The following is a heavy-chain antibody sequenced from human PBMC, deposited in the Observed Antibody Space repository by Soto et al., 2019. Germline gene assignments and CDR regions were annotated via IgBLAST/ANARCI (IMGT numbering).Heavy chain of an antibody. V-gene: IGHV3-74*01. CDR3: AVAVAGPTAIGY. CDR2: INSDGSST. J-gene: IGHJ4*02. Sequence: EVQLVESGGGLVQPGGSLRLSCAASGFTFSSYWMHWVRQSPGKGLVWVSRINSDGSSTSYADSVKGRFTISRDNAKNTLYLQMNGLSAEDTAVYYCAVAVAGPTAIGYWGQGTLVTVSS. D-gene: IGHD6-19*01. CDR1: GFTFSSYW.